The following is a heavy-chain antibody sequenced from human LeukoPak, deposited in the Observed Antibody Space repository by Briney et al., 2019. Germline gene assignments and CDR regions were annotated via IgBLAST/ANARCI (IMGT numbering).Heavy chain of an antibody. Sequence: PSQTLSLTCTVSGGSISSGSYYWSWIRQPPGKGLEWIGYISHSGSTYYNPSLKSRVIISVDSSENQFSLKLSSMTAADTAVYYCARGGASGSYSFDNWGQGTLVTVSS. J-gene: IGHJ4*02. CDR3: ARGGASGSYSFDN. V-gene: IGHV4-30-2*01. D-gene: IGHD1-26*01. CDR1: GGSISSGSYY. CDR2: ISHSGST.